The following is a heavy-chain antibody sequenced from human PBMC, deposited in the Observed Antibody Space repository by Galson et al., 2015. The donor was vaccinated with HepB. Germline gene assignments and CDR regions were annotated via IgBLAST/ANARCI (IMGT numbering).Heavy chain of an antibody. V-gene: IGHV3-23*01. CDR2: ISGSGGST. CDR3: AKDGPYYYDSSGYYYGEYFQH. CDR1: GFTFSSYA. Sequence: SLRLSCAASGFTFSSYAMSWVRQAPGKGLEWVSAISGSGGSTYYADSVKGRFTISRDNSKNTLYLQMNSLRAEDTAVYYCAKDGPYYYDSSGYYYGEYFQHWGQGTLVTVSS. J-gene: IGHJ1*01. D-gene: IGHD3-22*01.